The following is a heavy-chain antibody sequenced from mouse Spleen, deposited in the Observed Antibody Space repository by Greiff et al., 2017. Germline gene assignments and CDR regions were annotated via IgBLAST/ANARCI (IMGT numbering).Heavy chain of an antibody. CDR1: GFTFSDYY. CDR2: ISNGGGST. CDR3: ARPFYYYGSSYDY. V-gene: IGHV5-12*02. D-gene: IGHD1-1*01. Sequence: EVHLVESGGGLVQPGGSLKLSCATSGFTFSDYYMYWVRQTPEKRLEWVAYISNGGGSTYYPDTVKGRFTISRDNAKNTLYLQMSRLKSEDTAMYYCARPFYYYGSSYDYWGQGTTLTVSS. J-gene: IGHJ2*01.